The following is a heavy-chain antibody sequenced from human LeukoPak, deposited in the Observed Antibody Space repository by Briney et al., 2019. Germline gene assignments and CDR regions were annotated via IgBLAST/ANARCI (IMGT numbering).Heavy chain of an antibody. CDR3: ARDKSLVGNPIDI. J-gene: IGHJ3*02. D-gene: IGHD1-14*01. Sequence: EASVKVSCKASGYTFTGYYMHWVRQAPGQGLEWMGWINPNSGGTNYAQKFQGRVTMTRDTSISTAYMELSRLRSDDTAVYYCARDKSLVGNPIDIWGQGTMVTVSS. CDR2: INPNSGGT. CDR1: GYTFTGYY. V-gene: IGHV1-2*02.